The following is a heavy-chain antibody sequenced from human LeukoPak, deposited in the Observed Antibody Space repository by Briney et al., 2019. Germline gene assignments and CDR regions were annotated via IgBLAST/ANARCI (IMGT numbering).Heavy chain of an antibody. CDR3: ARDAYCSSTSCYENWFDP. CDR1: GFTFSSYA. CDR2: ISYDGSNK. V-gene: IGHV3-30-3*01. D-gene: IGHD2-2*01. Sequence: GRSLRLSCAASGFTFSSYAIHWVRQAPGKGLEWVAVISYDGSNKYYADSVKGRFTISRDNSKNTLYLQMNSLRAEDTAVYYCARDAYCSSTSCYENWFDPWGQGTLVTVSS. J-gene: IGHJ5*02.